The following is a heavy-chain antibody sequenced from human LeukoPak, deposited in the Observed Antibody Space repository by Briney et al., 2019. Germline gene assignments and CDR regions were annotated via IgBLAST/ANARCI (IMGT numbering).Heavy chain of an antibody. D-gene: IGHD6-19*01. CDR2: ISGSGGRT. J-gene: IGHJ4*02. Sequence: GGSLRLSCAASGFTFTNYAMSWVRQAPGKGLEWVSSISGSGGRTYYADSVKGRFTISRDSSKNTVFLEMNNLRAEDTAVYYCAKLTTAVAGLFDYWGQGTLVTVSS. CDR3: AKLTTAVAGLFDY. CDR1: GFTFTNYA. V-gene: IGHV3-23*01.